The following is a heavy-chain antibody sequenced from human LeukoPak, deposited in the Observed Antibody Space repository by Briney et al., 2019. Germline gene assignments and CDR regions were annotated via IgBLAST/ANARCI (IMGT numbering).Heavy chain of an antibody. D-gene: IGHD3-3*01. CDR1: GGSISSGSYY. J-gene: IGHJ4*02. CDR3: ARDVDDFWSGYFTY. Sequence: SETLSLTXTVSGGSISSGSYYWSWIRQPAGKGLEWIGRIYTSGSTNYNPSLKSRVTISVDTSKNQFSLKLSSVTAADTAVYYCARDVDDFWSGYFTYWGQGTLVTVSS. CDR2: IYTSGST. V-gene: IGHV4-61*02.